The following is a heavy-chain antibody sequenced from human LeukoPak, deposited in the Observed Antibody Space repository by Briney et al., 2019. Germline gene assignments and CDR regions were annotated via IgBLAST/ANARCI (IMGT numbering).Heavy chain of an antibody. D-gene: IGHD6-6*01. CDR3: ARGRRKAARPDGMDV. Sequence: PSETLSLTCTVSGGSISSYYWSWIRQPPGKGLEWIGYIHYSGSTNYNPSLKSRVTISVDTSKNQFSLKLSSVTAADTAVYYCARGRRKAARPDGMDVWGQGTTVTVSS. V-gene: IGHV4-59*08. CDR1: GGSISSYY. J-gene: IGHJ6*02. CDR2: IHYSGST.